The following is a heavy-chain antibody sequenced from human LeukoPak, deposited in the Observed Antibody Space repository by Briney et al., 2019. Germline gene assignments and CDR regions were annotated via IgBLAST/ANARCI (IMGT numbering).Heavy chain of an antibody. CDR1: GYTLPELS. V-gene: IGHV1-24*01. Sequence: ASVKVSCEVSGYTLPELSMHWVRQAPGKGLEWMGGFDPEDGETIYAQKFQGRVTMTEDTSTDTAYMELSSLRSEDTAVYYCARGGYDLGNWFDPWGQGTLVTVSS. CDR3: ARGGYDLGNWFDP. D-gene: IGHD5-12*01. J-gene: IGHJ5*02. CDR2: FDPEDGET.